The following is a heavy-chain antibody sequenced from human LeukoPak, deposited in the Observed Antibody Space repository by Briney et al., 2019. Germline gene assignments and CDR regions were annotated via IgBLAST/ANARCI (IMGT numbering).Heavy chain of an antibody. V-gene: IGHV1-2*02. Sequence: ASVTVSCKASGYTFTVHNLHWVRQAPGQGLEWMGWINPNSGDTNYAQKFQGRVTMTRDTSISTAYMELSTLRSDDTAVFYCARRHGSGSDYRGVDYWGQGTLVTVSS. CDR2: INPNSGDT. CDR3: ARRHGSGSDYRGVDY. D-gene: IGHD3-10*01. CDR1: GYTFTVHN. J-gene: IGHJ4*02.